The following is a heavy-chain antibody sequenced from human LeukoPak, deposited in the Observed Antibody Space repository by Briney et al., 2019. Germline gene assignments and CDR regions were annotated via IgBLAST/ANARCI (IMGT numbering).Heavy chain of an antibody. CDR1: GYTXSAYG. J-gene: IGHJ4*02. CDR2: ISAYSGNT. CDR3: ARDSHIAGVAYYFDY. V-gene: IGHV1-18*01. Sequence: GASVKVSCKASGYTXSAYGISWVRQAPGQGLEWMGYISAYSGNTNYAQRLQGRVTMTTDTSTSTAYMELRSLRSDDTAVYFCARDSHIAGVAYYFDYWGQGTLVTVSS. D-gene: IGHD6-13*01.